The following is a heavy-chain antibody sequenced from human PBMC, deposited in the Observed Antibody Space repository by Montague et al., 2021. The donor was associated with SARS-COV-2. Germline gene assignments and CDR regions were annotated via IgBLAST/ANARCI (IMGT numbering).Heavy chain of an antibody. CDR1: GFTFSSYE. CDR3: VRGKGTHRILDY. CDR2: ISSSGITI. D-gene: IGHD1-14*01. Sequence: SLRLSCAASGFTFSSYEMNWLRQAPGKGLEWVSYISSSGITIYYTDSVKGRFTTSRDNAKNSLYLQMNSLRAEDTAVYYCVRGKGTHRILDYWGQGILVTVSS. V-gene: IGHV3-48*03. J-gene: IGHJ4*02.